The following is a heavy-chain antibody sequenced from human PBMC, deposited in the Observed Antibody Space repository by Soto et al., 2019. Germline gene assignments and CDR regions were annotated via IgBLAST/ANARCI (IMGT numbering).Heavy chain of an antibody. CDR1: GGSISSGGYY. CDR3: ARLTVTPGYSSGWYSLPFDY. J-gene: IGHJ4*02. CDR2: IYYSGST. D-gene: IGHD6-19*01. V-gene: IGHV4-31*03. Sequence: SETLSLTCTVSGGSISSGGYYWSWIRQHPGKGLEWIGYIYYSGSTYYNPSLKSRVTISVDTSKNQFSLKLGSVTAADTAVYYCARLTVTPGYSSGWYSLPFDYWGQGTLVTVSS.